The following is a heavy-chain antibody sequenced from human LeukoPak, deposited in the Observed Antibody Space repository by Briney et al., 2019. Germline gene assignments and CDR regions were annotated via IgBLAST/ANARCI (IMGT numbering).Heavy chain of an antibody. CDR1: GFTFSSCG. CDR3: ARAPISSADYYYYMAV. J-gene: IGHJ6*03. V-gene: IGHV3-33*01. CDR2: IWYDGTNN. D-gene: IGHD2-2*01. Sequence: PGRSLRLSCAASGFTFSSCGMHWVRQAPGKGLEWVALIWYDGTNNYYADSVKGRFTISRDNSKNTLYLQMNSLRPEDTAVYYCARAPISSADYYYYMAVWGKGTTVTVSS.